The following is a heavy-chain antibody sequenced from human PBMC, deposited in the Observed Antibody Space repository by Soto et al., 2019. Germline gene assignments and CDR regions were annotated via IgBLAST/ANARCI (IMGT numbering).Heavy chain of an antibody. Sequence: PGGSLRLSCAASGFTFSDYYMSWIRQAPGKGLEWVSYISSSGSTIYYADSVKGRFTISRDNAKNSLYLQMNSLRAEDTAVYYCAIPGYCSGGSCYSGLLGAFDIWGQGTMVTVSS. CDR2: ISSSGSTI. CDR3: AIPGYCSGGSCYSGLLGAFDI. V-gene: IGHV3-11*01. CDR1: GFTFSDYY. D-gene: IGHD2-15*01. J-gene: IGHJ3*02.